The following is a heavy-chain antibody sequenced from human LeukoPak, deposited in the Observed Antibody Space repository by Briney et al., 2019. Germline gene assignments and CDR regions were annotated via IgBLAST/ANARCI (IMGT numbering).Heavy chain of an antibody. Sequence: PGGSLRLSCAASGFTFSRNAMSWVRQAPGKGLEWVSVISGSGSSTYYADSVKGRFTISRDNSKNTLYLQMNSLRAEDTAVYYRAKVTGYSSGCLDYWGQGTLVTVSS. D-gene: IGHD6-19*01. J-gene: IGHJ4*02. CDR3: AKVTGYSSGCLDY. CDR2: ISGSGSST. V-gene: IGHV3-23*01. CDR1: GFTFSRNA.